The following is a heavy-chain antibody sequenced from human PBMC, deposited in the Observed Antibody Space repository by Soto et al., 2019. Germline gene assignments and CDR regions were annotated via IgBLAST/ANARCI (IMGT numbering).Heavy chain of an antibody. CDR2: ISAYNGNT. Sequence: ASVKVSCKASGYTFTSYGISWVRQAPGQGLEWMGWISAYNGNTNYAQKLQGRVTMTTDTSTSTAYMELRSLRSDDTAVYYCARDSPSPYYYDSSGYGLFDYWGQGTMVTVYS. V-gene: IGHV1-18*04. CDR1: GYTFTSYG. CDR3: ARDSPSPYYYDSSGYGLFDY. D-gene: IGHD3-22*01. J-gene: IGHJ4*02.